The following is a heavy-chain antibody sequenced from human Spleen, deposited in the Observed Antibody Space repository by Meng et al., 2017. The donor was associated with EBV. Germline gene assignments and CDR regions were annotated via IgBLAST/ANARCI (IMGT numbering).Heavy chain of an antibody. Sequence: QRPESGPGLVSPSDARSLSCAVSGYSISSGYWWGWIRQHPGKGLEWIGYISYSGNTHYNPSLKSRVTMSIDTSKNQFSLNLSSVTAVDTAVYYCVRYNSGGNSRTFDYWGQGTLVTVSS. J-gene: IGHJ4*02. D-gene: IGHD1-26*01. CDR1: GYSISSGYW. CDR3: VRYNSGGNSRTFDY. V-gene: IGHV4-28*01. CDR2: ISYSGNT.